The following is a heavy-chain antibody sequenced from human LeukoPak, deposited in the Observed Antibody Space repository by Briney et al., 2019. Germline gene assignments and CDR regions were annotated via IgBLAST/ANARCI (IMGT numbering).Heavy chain of an antibody. CDR1: GGSIGSYY. CDR2: IYYSGRS. CDR3: ARIGGSFPSLDS. J-gene: IGHJ5*01. Sequence: SETLSLTCTVSGGSIGSYYWSWIPQPPGKGLEWIGYIYYSGRSNYNPSLKGRVTMSVDMSKNRFSLNLTSVTAADTAVYYCARIGGSFPSLDSWGQGTLVTVSS. D-gene: IGHD1-26*01. V-gene: IGHV4-59*01.